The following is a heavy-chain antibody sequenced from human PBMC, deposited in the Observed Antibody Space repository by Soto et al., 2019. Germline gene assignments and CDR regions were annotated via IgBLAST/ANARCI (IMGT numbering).Heavy chain of an antibody. CDR3: ARGTSPARALDY. CDR1: GFTFSSYS. D-gene: IGHD6-6*01. Sequence: GGSRRRSWAASGFTFSSYSMNWVRQAPGKGLEWVSSISSSSSYIYYADSVKGRFTISRDNAKNSLYLQMNSLRAEDTAVYYCARGTSPARALDYWGQGTLVTVSS. J-gene: IGHJ4*02. V-gene: IGHV3-21*01. CDR2: ISSSSSYI.